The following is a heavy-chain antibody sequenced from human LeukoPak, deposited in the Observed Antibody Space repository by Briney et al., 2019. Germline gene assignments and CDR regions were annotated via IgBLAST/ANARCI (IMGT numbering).Heavy chain of an antibody. CDR1: GFTLSSYW. V-gene: IGHV3-7*03. CDR2: IKQDGSEK. CDR3: ARVRGPYSSGWYYFDY. Sequence: PGGSLRLSCAVSGFTLSSYWMSWVRQAPGKGLEWVANIKQDGSEKYYVDSVKGRFTISGDNAKNSLYLQMNSLRAEDTAVYYCARVRGPYSSGWYYFDYWGQGTLVTVSS. D-gene: IGHD6-19*01. J-gene: IGHJ4*02.